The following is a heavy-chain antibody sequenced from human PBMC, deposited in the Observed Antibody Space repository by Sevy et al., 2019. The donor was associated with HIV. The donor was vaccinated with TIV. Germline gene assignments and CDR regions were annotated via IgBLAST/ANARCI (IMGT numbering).Heavy chain of an antibody. V-gene: IGHV3-48*02. D-gene: IGHD3-22*01. J-gene: IGHJ4*02. Sequence: GGSLRLSCAASGFTFSSYSMNWVRQAPGKGLEWVSYISSSSSTIYYADSVKGRFTISRDNAKNSLYLQMKSLRDEDTAVYYCARVPITMIVVVITNPVDYWGQGTLVTVSS. CDR1: GFTFSSYS. CDR3: ARVPITMIVVVITNPVDY. CDR2: ISSSSSTI.